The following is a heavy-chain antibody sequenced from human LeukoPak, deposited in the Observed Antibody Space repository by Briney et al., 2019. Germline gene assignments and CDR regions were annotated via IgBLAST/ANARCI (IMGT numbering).Heavy chain of an antibody. CDR1: GFTFSSYW. D-gene: IGHD6-19*01. Sequence: GGSLRLSCVASGFTFSSYWMSWVRQAPGKGLEWVANIKEDGSRNHYVDSVKGRFTISRDNAKNSLYLQMSSLSAEDTAVYYCARQLSGWYDADPYWGQGTLVTVSS. J-gene: IGHJ4*02. CDR2: IKEDGSRN. V-gene: IGHV3-7*05. CDR3: ARQLSGWYDADPY.